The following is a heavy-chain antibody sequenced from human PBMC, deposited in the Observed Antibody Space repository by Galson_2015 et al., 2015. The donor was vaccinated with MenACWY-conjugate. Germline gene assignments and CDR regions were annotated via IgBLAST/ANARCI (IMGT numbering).Heavy chain of an antibody. CDR1: GFTFSSYW. D-gene: IGHD3-22*01. CDR3: ARSSVTFDSSGYYYVL. CDR2: IKQDGGEK. V-gene: IGHV3-7*01. J-gene: IGHJ4*02. Sequence: SLRLSCAASGFTFSSYWMNWVRQAPGKGLEWVANIKQDGGEKYYVDSVKGRFTISRDNAKNSLYLQMNSLRAEDTAVYYCARSSVTFDSSGYYYVLGGQGTQVTVSS.